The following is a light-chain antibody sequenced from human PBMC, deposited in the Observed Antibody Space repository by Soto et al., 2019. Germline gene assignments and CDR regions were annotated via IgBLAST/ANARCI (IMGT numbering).Light chain of an antibody. CDR3: HQHDDWPYT. J-gene: IGKJ2*01. V-gene: IGKV3-15*01. CDR1: QSVSSN. Sequence: EIVMTQSPATLSVSPGERATLSCRASQSVSSNLAWYQQKPGQAPRLLIYGASTRATGIPARFSGSGSGTEFTLTISSLQSEDFVVYYCHQHDDWPYTFGQGTKLEIK. CDR2: GAS.